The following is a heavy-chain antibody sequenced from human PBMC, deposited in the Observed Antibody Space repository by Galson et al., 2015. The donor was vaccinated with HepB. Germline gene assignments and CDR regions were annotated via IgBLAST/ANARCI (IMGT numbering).Heavy chain of an antibody. V-gene: IGHV1-46*03. CDR3: ARAVVPTNSGSYSLFAFDI. D-gene: IGHD3-10*01. CDR1: GYTFTSYY. Sequence: SVKVSCKASGYTFTSYYMHWVRQAPGQGLEWMGIINPSGGSTSYAQKFQGRVTMTRDTSTSTVYMELSSLRSEDTAVYYCARAVVPTNSGSYSLFAFDIWGQGTMVTVSS. CDR2: INPSGGST. J-gene: IGHJ3*02.